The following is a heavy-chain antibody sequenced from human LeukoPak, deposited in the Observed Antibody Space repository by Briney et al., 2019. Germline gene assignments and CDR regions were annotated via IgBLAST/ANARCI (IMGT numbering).Heavy chain of an antibody. CDR3: AKDGRGSGSYYYFDY. Sequence: GGSLRLSCAASGYTFSSYAMAWVRQAPGKGPEWVSSISGSGGTTYYADSVKGRFTISRDNSKNTLYLQMNSLRAEDTAVYYCAKDGRGSGSYYYFDYWGQGTLVTVS. CDR1: GYTFSSYA. J-gene: IGHJ4*02. V-gene: IGHV3-23*01. D-gene: IGHD3-10*01. CDR2: ISGSGGTT.